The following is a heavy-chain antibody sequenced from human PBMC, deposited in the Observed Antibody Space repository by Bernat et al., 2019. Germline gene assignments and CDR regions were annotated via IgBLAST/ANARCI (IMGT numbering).Heavy chain of an antibody. CDR2: IIPIFGTA. Sequence: QVQLVQSGAEVKKPGSSVKVSCKASGGTFSSYAISWVRQAPGQGLEWMGGIIPIFGTANYAQKFQGRVTITEDESTSTAYMELSSLRSEDTAVYYCARIYVWGSYRYRHWFDPWGQGTLVTVSS. V-gene: IGHV1-69*01. CDR1: GGTFSSYA. J-gene: IGHJ5*02. CDR3: ARIYVWGSYRYRHWFDP. D-gene: IGHD3-16*02.